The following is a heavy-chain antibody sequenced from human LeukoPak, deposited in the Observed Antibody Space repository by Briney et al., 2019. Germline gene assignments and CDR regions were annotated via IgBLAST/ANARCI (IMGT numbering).Heavy chain of an antibody. CDR1: GFTVNSDY. J-gene: IGHJ4*02. V-gene: IGHV3-23*01. Sequence: GKSLRLSCAASGFTVNSDYVSWVRQAPGKGLEWVSVISGSGGSTYYADSVKGRFTISRDNSKNTLYLQMNSLRAEDTAVYYCAKEDFEWEDSGYASHFDYWGQGTLVTVSS. D-gene: IGHD5-12*01. CDR3: AKEDFEWEDSGYASHFDY. CDR2: ISGSGGST.